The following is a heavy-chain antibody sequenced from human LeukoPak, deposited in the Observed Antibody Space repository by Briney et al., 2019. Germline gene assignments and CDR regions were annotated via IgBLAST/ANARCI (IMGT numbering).Heavy chain of an antibody. CDR2: ISTSTGDT. V-gene: IGHV1-18*01. CDR1: GYSFILYG. Sequence: AASAKVSCKTSGYSFILYGISWVRQAPGQGPEWMGWISTSTGDTKYTQKFQGRVTLTTDTSTSTAYMELSSLRSDDTAVYYCARDDNYGIFVNVDYWGQGTLVTVSS. J-gene: IGHJ4*02. D-gene: IGHD4-11*01. CDR3: ARDDNYGIFVNVDY.